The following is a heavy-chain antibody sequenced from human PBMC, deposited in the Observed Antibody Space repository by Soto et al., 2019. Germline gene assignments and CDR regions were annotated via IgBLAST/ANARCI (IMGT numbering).Heavy chain of an antibody. Sequence: GGSLRLSCAASGFTFSNYAMTWVRQAPGKGLEWVSAISSCGTYTGYEDSVKGRFTLSRDNSKNMVYLQMNRLRAEDTAVYHCAKESSGYNYGFYNYFDYWGQGTMVTVSS. V-gene: IGHV3-23*01. CDR3: AKESSGYNYGFYNYFDY. CDR2: ISSCGTYT. CDR1: GFTFSNYA. D-gene: IGHD5-18*01. J-gene: IGHJ4*02.